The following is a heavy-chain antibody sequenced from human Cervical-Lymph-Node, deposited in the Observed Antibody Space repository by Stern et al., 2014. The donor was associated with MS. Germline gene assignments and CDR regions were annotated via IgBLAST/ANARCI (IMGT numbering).Heavy chain of an antibody. CDR1: VYTFSAYY. CDR2: INGHTGDT. J-gene: IGHJ4*02. CDR3: AREGRSTVTTAAAY. V-gene: IGHV1-2*06. D-gene: IGHD4-17*01. Sequence: DQLVESGTEVKKPGASVKVSCKASVYTFSAYYVHWVRQAPGQGLEWMGRINGHTGDTNYAQKFQGRVTMDRDPSISTAYLELASLRSDDTAVYYCAREGRSTVTTAAAYWGQGTLVTVSS.